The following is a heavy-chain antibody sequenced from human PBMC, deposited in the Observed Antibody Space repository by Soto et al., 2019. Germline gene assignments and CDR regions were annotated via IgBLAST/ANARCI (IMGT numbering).Heavy chain of an antibody. D-gene: IGHD3-10*01. CDR3: ARVIDGGELLSLFDY. V-gene: IGHV4-59*01. CDR1: GGSISSYY. Sequence: PSEPLSLTCTVSGGSISSYYWSWIRQPPGKGLDWIGYIYYSGSTNYNPSLKSRVTISVDTSKNQFSLKLSSVTAADTAVYYCARVIDGGELLSLFDYWGQGTLVTVSS. CDR2: IYYSGST. J-gene: IGHJ4*02.